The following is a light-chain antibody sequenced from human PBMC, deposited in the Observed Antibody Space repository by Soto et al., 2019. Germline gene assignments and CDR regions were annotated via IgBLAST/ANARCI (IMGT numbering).Light chain of an antibody. J-gene: IGLJ1*01. Sequence: QSVLTQPPSASGTPGQRVTISCSGSSSNIGTYSVSWYQQFRGTAPRLLIYSDNQRPSGVTDRFSASKSGASASLAISGLQSEDEADFYGTAWDDSLNGCAFGTGTKVTVL. CDR2: SDN. CDR1: SSNIGTYS. V-gene: IGLV1-44*01. CDR3: TAWDDSLNGCA.